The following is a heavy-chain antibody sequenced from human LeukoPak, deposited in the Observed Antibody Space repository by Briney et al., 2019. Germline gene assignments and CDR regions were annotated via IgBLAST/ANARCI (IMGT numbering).Heavy chain of an antibody. CDR3: ARVKIFDFWSGYSHNWFDP. CDR2: IYTSGST. V-gene: IGHV4-4*07. D-gene: IGHD3-3*01. Sequence: SETLSLTCTVSGGSLSSYYWSWIRQPAGKGLEWIGRIYTSGSTNYNPSLKSRVTMSVDTSKNRFSLKLSSVTAADTAVYYCARVKIFDFWSGYSHNWFDPWGQGTLVTVSS. J-gene: IGHJ5*02. CDR1: GGSLSSYY.